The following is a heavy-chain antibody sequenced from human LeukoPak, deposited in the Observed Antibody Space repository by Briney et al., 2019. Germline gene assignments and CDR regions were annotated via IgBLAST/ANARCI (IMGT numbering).Heavy chain of an antibody. D-gene: IGHD3-3*01. CDR1: GFTFSSYS. CDR3: ARILDFWSGRAAHYYYYYGMDV. CDR2: ISSSSSYI. V-gene: IGHV3-21*01. J-gene: IGHJ6*02. Sequence: GGSLRLSCAASGFTFSSYSMNWVRQAPGKGLEWVSSISSSSSYIYYADSVKGRFTISRDNAKNSLYLQMNSLRAEDTAVYYCARILDFWSGRAAHYYYYYGMDVWGQGTSVIVSS.